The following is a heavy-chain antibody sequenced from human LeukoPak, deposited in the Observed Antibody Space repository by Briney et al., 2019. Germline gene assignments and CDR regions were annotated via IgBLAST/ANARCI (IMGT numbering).Heavy chain of an antibody. CDR2: IYYSGST. CDR3: AREDYGDYNSYGMDV. V-gene: IGHV4-59*01. J-gene: IGHJ6*02. CDR1: GGSISSYY. Sequence: SETLSLTCTVSGGSISSYYWSWIRQPPGKGLEWIGYIYYSGSTNYNPSLKSRVTISVDTSKNQFSLKLSSATAADTAVYYCAREDYGDYNSYGMDVWGQGTTVTVSS. D-gene: IGHD4-17*01.